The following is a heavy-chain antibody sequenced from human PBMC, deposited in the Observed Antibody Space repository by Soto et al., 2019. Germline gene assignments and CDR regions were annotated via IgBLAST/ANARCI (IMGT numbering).Heavy chain of an antibody. CDR1: GYTFTSYD. Sequence: SVKVSCKASGYTFTSYDINWVRQATGQGLEWMGWLIPIFGKANYAQKFQGRVTITADESTSTAYMELSSLRSEDTAVYYCARRYDFWSGYANWFDPWGQGTLVTVSS. D-gene: IGHD3-3*01. CDR2: LIPIFGKA. V-gene: IGHV1-69*13. CDR3: ARRYDFWSGYANWFDP. J-gene: IGHJ5*02.